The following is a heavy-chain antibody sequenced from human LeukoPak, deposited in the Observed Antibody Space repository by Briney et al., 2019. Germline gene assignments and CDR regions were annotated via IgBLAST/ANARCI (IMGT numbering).Heavy chain of an antibody. CDR3: AVAAAGRLDY. CDR2: INSVGSRT. CDR1: GFTFSSYW. D-gene: IGHD6-13*01. Sequence: GGSLRLSCAASGFTFSSYWMHWVRQAPGKGLVWVSRINSVGSRTSYADSVKGRFAISRDNAKNTLYLQMNSLRAEDTAVYYCAVAAAGRLDYWGQGTLVTVSS. V-gene: IGHV3-74*01. J-gene: IGHJ4*02.